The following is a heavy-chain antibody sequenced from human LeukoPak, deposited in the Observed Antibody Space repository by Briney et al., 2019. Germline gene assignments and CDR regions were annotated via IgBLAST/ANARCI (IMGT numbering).Heavy chain of an antibody. CDR2: ISSSGSTI. CDR1: TFTFSRYE. J-gene: IGHJ2*01. CDR3: AKSGYDILTGCIGGWFFDL. V-gene: IGHV3-48*03. Sequence: GGSLRLSCTASTFTFSRYEMNWVRQAPGKGLEWVSYISSSGSTIYYADSVKGRFTISRDNAKNSLYLQMNSLRVEDAAIYYCAKSGYDILTGCIGGWFFDLWGRGTLLTVSS. D-gene: IGHD3-9*01.